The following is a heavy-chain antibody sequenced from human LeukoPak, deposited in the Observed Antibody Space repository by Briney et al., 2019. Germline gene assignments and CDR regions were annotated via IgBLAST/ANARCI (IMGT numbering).Heavy chain of an antibody. V-gene: IGHV3-74*01. CDR2: ISNDGRST. CDR1: GFTFSSYW. D-gene: IGHD3-9*01. CDR3: ARIDTFDY. Sequence: GGSLRLSCAASGFTFSSYWMHWVRQGPGKGLVWVSRISNDGRSTTYADSVKGRFTVSRDDARNTMYLQMNSLRAEDTAVYYCARIDTFDYWGQGTLVTVSS. J-gene: IGHJ4*02.